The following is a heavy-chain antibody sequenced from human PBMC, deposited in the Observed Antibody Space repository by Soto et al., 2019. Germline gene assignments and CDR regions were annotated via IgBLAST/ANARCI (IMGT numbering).Heavy chain of an antibody. CDR1: GFTFSSYA. V-gene: IGHV3-23*01. Sequence: GGSLRLSCAASGFTFSSYAMSWVRQAPGKGLEWVSAISGSGGSTYYADSVKGRFTISRDNSKNTLYLQMNSLRAEDTAVYYCAKDIYYDSSGYYYDYFDYWGQGTLVTVSS. CDR2: ISGSGGST. CDR3: AKDIYYDSSGYYYDYFDY. J-gene: IGHJ4*02. D-gene: IGHD3-22*01.